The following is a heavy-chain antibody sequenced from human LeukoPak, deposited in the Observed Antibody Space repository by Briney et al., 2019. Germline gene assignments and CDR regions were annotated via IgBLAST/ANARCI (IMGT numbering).Heavy chain of an antibody. D-gene: IGHD5-24*01. CDR1: GYFISSGYY. CDR3: ARRWLPWGWFDP. Sequence: PSETLSLTCTVSGYFISSGYYWGWIRQPPGKGLEWIGSIYHSGRTFYNPSLKSRVTISVDTSKNQFSLKLTSVTAADTAVYYCARRWLPWGWFDPWGQGTLVTVSS. CDR2: IYHSGRT. V-gene: IGHV4-38-2*02. J-gene: IGHJ5*02.